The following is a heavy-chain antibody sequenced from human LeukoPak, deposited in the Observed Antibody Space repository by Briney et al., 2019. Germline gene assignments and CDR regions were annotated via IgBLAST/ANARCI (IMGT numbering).Heavy chain of an antibody. CDR2: IIPIFGIA. V-gene: IGHV1-69*10. CDR1: GGTFSSYA. J-gene: IGHJ5*02. CDR3: ARESCSSTSCYLGWFDP. Sequence: ASVKVSCKASGGTFSSYAISWVRQAPGQGREWMGRIIPIFGIANYAQKFQGRVTITADKSTSTAYMELSSLRSEDTAVYYCARESCSSTSCYLGWFDPWGQGTLVTVSS. D-gene: IGHD2-2*01.